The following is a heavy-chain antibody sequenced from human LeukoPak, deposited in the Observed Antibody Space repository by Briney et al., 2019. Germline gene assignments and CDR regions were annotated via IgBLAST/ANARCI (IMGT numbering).Heavy chain of an antibody. CDR3: ARELRFLEWTTSTPYSDY. Sequence: PGGSLRLSCAASGFTFSSYAMHWDRQAPGKGLEWVAVISYDGSNKYYADSVKGRFTISRDNSKNTLYLQMNSLRAEDTAVYYCARELRFLEWTTSTPYSDYWGQGTLVTVSS. CDR2: ISYDGSNK. D-gene: IGHD3-3*01. CDR1: GFTFSSYA. V-gene: IGHV3-30-3*01. J-gene: IGHJ4*02.